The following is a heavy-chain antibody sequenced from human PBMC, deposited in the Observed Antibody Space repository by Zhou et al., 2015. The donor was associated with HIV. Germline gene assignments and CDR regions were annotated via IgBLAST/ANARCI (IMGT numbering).Heavy chain of an antibody. V-gene: IGHV1-69*12. CDR2: IIPIFGTA. CDR1: GGTFSSYA. Sequence: QVQLVQSGAEVKKPGSSVKVSCKASGGTFSSYAISWVRQAPGQGLEWMGGIIPIFGTANYAQKFQGRVTITADESTSTAYMELSSLRSEDTAVYYCARLPLLRGTMIVVGTFDYWGQGTLVHRLL. CDR3: ARLPLLRGTMIVVGTFDY. D-gene: IGHD3-22*01. J-gene: IGHJ4*02.